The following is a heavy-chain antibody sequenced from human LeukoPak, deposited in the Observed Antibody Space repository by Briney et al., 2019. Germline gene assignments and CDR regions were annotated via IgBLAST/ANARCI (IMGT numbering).Heavy chain of an antibody. J-gene: IGHJ6*02. D-gene: IGHD2-15*01. CDR2: IYTSGST. CDR1: GGSFSSYY. CDR3: ARDGYCSGGSCFRYGMDV. V-gene: IGHV4-4*07. Sequence: PSETLSLTCAVYGGSFSSYYWSWIRQPAGKGLEWIGRIYTSGSTNYNPSLKSRVTMSVDTSKNQFSLKLSSVTAADTAVYYCARDGYCSGGSCFRYGMDVWGQGTTVTVSS.